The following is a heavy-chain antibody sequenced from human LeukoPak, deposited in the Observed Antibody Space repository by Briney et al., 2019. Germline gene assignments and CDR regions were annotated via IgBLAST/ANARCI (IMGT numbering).Heavy chain of an antibody. J-gene: IGHJ4*02. CDR1: GFTCSGHG. Sequence: PGGSLRLSCAASGFTCSGHGMHWVRQAPGKGPEWVSFIQCDGSDKSYADSARGRFIISRDNSKNALYLQMNSLRTEDTAVYYCVKDQGTGGNRDYWGQGTLVTVSS. CDR3: VKDQGTGGNRDY. V-gene: IGHV3-30*02. D-gene: IGHD2-8*02. CDR2: IQCDGSDK.